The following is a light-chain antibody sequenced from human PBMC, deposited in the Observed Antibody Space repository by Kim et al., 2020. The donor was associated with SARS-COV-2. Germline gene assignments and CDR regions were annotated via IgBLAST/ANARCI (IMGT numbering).Light chain of an antibody. Sequence: SSELTQDPAVSVALGQTVRITCQGDSLRSYYASWYQQKPGQAPVLVIYGKNNRPSGIPDRFSGSSSGNTASLTITGAQAEDEADYYCNSRDSSGNPIFGTGTKLTVL. J-gene: IGLJ1*01. V-gene: IGLV3-19*01. CDR2: GKN. CDR3: NSRDSSGNPI. CDR1: SLRSYY.